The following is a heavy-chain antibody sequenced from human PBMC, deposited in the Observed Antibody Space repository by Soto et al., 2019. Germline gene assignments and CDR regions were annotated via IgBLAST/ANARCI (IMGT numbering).Heavy chain of an antibody. CDR1: GGSFSGYY. J-gene: IGHJ4*02. D-gene: IGHD2-8*02. CDR3: ARDKITGLFDY. V-gene: IGHV4-34*01. CDR2: INHSGST. Sequence: ASETLSLTCAVYGGSFSGYYWTWIRQPPGTGLEWIGEINHSGSTNYNPSLKSRVTISVDTSKNQFSLELTSVTAADTAVYYCARDKITGLFDYWGQGTLVTVSS.